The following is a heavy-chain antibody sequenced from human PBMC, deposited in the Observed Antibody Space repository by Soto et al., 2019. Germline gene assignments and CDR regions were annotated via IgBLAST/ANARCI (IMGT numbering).Heavy chain of an antibody. D-gene: IGHD2-15*01. V-gene: IGHV3-23*01. Sequence: GGSLRLSCAASGFTFSSYAMSWVRQAPGKGLEWVSAISGSGGSTYYADSVKGRFTISRDNSKNTLYLQMNSLRAEDTAVYYCAKATGPLLEYYYYMDVWGKGTTVTVSS. CDR1: GFTFSSYA. J-gene: IGHJ6*03. CDR3: AKATGPLLEYYYYMDV. CDR2: ISGSGGST.